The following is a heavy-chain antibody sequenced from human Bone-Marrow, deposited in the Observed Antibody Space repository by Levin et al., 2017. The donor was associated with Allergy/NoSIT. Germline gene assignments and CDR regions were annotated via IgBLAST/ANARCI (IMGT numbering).Heavy chain of an antibody. Sequence: QTSETLSLTCAASGFTFSSYAMHWVRQAPGKGLEWVAVISYDGSSKYYADPVKGRFTVSRDNSKNTLYLQMNSLRAADTYVYYCARDMARQLWFPYYHDYGVDVWRPGTTVTVSS. CDR1: GFTFSSYA. V-gene: IGHV3-30-3*01. D-gene: IGHD5-18*01. CDR3: ARDMARQLWFPYYHDYGVDV. J-gene: IGHJ6*02. CDR2: ISYDGSSK.